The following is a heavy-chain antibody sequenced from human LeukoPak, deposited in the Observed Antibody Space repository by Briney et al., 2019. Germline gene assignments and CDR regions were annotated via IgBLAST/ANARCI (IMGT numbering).Heavy chain of an antibody. D-gene: IGHD1-26*01. CDR2: IYHTGTT. CDR1: GGSLSPYY. Sequence: PSETLSLTCTVSGGSLSPYYWTWIRQPPEKGLEWIGYIYHTGTTRYNPSLNSRVTISVETSKNQFSLRLNSVTAADTAIYYCARLDSGDHGNIPHWGQGTLVTVSS. V-gene: IGHV4-59*08. CDR3: ARLDSGDHGNIPH. J-gene: IGHJ1*01.